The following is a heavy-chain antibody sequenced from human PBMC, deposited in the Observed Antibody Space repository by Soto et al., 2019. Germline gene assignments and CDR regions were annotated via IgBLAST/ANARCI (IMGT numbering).Heavy chain of an antibody. V-gene: IGHV3-73*02. Sequence: EVQLVESGGGLVQPGGSLKLSCAASGFTFSGSAMHWVRQASGKGLEWVGRIRSKANNYATVYAASVKGRFTISRDDSKNTAHLQMNSLKTEDTAVYYWARHALQYCGGDCYLLPYFDLWGRGTLVTVSS. CDR2: IRSKANNYAT. D-gene: IGHD2-21*02. CDR1: GFTFSGSA. J-gene: IGHJ2*01. CDR3: ARHALQYCGGDCYLLPYFDL.